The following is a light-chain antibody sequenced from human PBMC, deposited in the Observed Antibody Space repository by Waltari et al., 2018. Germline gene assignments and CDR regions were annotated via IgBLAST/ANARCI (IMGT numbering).Light chain of an antibody. CDR3: QQYGDSPLT. CDR2: DAS. CDR1: QSVSSNY. Sequence: EIVLTQSPGTLSLSPGERATRPCRASQSVSSNYLAWYQQKPGQAPRLLIYDASSRATGIPDRFSGSGSGTDFSLTISRLEPEDFAVYHCQQYGDSPLTFGGGTKVEIK. V-gene: IGKV3-20*01. J-gene: IGKJ4*01.